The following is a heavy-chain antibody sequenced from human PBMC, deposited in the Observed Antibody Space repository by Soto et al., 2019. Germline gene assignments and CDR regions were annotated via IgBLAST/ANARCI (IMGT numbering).Heavy chain of an antibody. CDR2: IKSKTDGGTT. V-gene: IGHV3-15*01. CDR3: TTLTMAVAGGGGAFDI. J-gene: IGHJ3*02. Sequence: WGSLRLWCSASVLTCSNAWMSWFRQAPGKGLEWVGRIKSKTDGGTTDYAAPVKGRFTISRDDSKNTLYLQMNSLKTEDTAVYYCTTLTMAVAGGGGAFDICGQGTMVTVSS. D-gene: IGHD6-19*01. CDR1: VLTCSNAW.